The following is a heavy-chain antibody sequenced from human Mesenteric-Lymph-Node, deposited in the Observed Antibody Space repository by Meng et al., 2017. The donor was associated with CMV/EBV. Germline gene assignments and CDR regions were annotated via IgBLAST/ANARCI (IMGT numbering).Heavy chain of an antibody. V-gene: IGHV3-23*01. Sequence: ETLSLTCAASAFTFSNYAMNWVRQAPGKGLEWVSVIGGSGGSTYYADSVKGRFTISRDNSKNTLYLQMNSLRVEDTAVYYCARESSWYPSYYFAMDVWGQGTTVTVSS. CDR1: AFTFSNYA. CDR3: ARESSWYPSYYFAMDV. D-gene: IGHD6-13*01. CDR2: IGGSGGST. J-gene: IGHJ6*02.